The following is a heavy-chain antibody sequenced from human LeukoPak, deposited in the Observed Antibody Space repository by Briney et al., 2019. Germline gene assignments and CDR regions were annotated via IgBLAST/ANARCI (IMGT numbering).Heavy chain of an antibody. Sequence: PGGSLRLSCAASGFPFSDYYMSWIRQAPGKGLEWVSYISSSGSSIFYADSVKGRFTISRDNARNSLYLQMNSLRAEDTAVYYCARDNYDSSGPYYFDYWGQGTLVTVSS. CDR2: ISSSGSSI. V-gene: IGHV3-11*04. CDR1: GFPFSDYY. D-gene: IGHD3-22*01. J-gene: IGHJ4*02. CDR3: ARDNYDSSGPYYFDY.